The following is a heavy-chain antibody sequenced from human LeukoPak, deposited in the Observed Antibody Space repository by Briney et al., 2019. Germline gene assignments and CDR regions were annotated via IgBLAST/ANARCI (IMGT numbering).Heavy chain of an antibody. Sequence: GSLRLSCAASGFTFSNYWMSWVRQAPGEGLEWVAKINQDGTEKAYVDSVRGRFTISRDNAKNSLYLQMNSLRVEDTAVYYCARDHNYGSDYWGQGTLVTVSS. D-gene: IGHD5-18*01. CDR1: GFTFSNYW. CDR2: INQDGTEK. CDR3: ARDHNYGSDY. V-gene: IGHV3-7*03. J-gene: IGHJ4*02.